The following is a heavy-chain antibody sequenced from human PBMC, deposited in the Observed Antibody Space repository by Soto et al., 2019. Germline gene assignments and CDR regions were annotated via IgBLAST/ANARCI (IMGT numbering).Heavy chain of an antibody. Sequence: DSMKVSCKASGYLFTNYGITWVRRAPGQGLEWMGWISANSGITYNAERLQGRVTMTTDTSTSTAYLELRNLGSDDTAIYYCARGPMRSYNYFDPWGQGTL. V-gene: IGHV1-18*01. CDR3: ARGPMRSYNYFDP. J-gene: IGHJ5*02. CDR2: ISANSGIT. CDR1: GYLFTNYG.